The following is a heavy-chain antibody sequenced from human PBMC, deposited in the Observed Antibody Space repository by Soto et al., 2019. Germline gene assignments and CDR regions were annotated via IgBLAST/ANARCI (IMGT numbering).Heavy chain of an antibody. D-gene: IGHD4-17*01. CDR1: GGSISTRSSY. Sequence: QLQLQESCPGLVKLSETLSLTCTVSGGSISTRSSYWGWIRQPPGKGLEWIGSIDYIGNPYYNPSLKSRVAISIDSSKARFSLNLNFVSTAGTAVYYCGAQDYVAKGYLFETWGQGTMVTVSS. J-gene: IGHJ5*02. CDR2: IDYIGNP. V-gene: IGHV4-39*02. CDR3: GAQDYVAKGYLFET.